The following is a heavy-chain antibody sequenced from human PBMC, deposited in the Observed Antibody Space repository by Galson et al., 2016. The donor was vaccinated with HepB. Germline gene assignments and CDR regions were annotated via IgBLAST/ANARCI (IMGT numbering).Heavy chain of an antibody. CDR3: ARLGSGIDERYFDY. V-gene: IGHV4-39*01. Sequence: LSLTCTVSGDSISRGSYFWGWVRQTPGKGLEWIGSFSNSGSTYYNPALRSRVTISADTSMKRFSLNLNSVAAADTAVYYCARLGSGIDERYFDYWGQGTLFTVSS. J-gene: IGHJ4*02. CDR1: GDSISRGSYF. D-gene: IGHD1-1*01. CDR2: FSNSGST.